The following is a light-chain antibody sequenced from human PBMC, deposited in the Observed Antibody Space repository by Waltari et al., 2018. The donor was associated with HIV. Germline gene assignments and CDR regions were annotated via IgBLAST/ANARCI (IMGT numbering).Light chain of an antibody. Sequence: QSALTQPASVSGSPGPSLTIPCPGTSSDVGGYNYVSWYPQHPGKAPKLRIYDVSNRPSGVSNRFSGSKSGNTASLTISGLQAEDEAEYYCSSYTSSSPYAFGTGTKVTVL. CDR1: SSDVGGYNY. V-gene: IGLV2-14*03. CDR3: SSYTSSSPYA. CDR2: DVS. J-gene: IGLJ1*01.